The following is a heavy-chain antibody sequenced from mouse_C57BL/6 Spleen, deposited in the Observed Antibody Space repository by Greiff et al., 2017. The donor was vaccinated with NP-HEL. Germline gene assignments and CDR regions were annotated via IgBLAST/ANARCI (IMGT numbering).Heavy chain of an antibody. CDR3: ARQSGNSQSYAMDY. D-gene: IGHD1-3*01. CDR2: ISSGGSYT. J-gene: IGHJ4*01. Sequence: DVMLVESGGDLVKPGGSLKLSCAASGFTFSSYGMSWVRQTPDKRLEWVATISSGGSYTYYPDSVKGRFTISRDNAKNTLYLQMSSLKSEDTAMYYCARQSGNSQSYAMDYWGQGTSVTVSS. CDR1: GFTFSSYG. V-gene: IGHV5-6*02.